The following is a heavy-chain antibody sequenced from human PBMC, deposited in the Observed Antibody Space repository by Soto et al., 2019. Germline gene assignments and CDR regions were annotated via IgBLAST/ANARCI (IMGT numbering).Heavy chain of an antibody. CDR3: ARSDKIQLDY. V-gene: IGHV4-61*01. CDR2: IYYSGST. CDR1: GGSVSSGSYY. J-gene: IGHJ4*02. Sequence: SETLSLTCTVSGGSVSSGSYYWSWIRQPPGKGLEWIGYIYYSGSTNYNPSLKSRVTISVDTSKNQFSLKLSPVTAADTAVYYCARSDKIQLDYWGQGTLVTVSS. D-gene: IGHD5-18*01.